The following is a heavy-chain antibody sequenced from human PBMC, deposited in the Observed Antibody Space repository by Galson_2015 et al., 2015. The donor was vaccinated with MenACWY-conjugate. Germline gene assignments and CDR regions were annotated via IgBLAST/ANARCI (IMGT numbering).Heavy chain of an antibody. CDR3: VRDNAAAPDLFDS. CDR2: INNDGSST. D-gene: IGHD6-25*01. Sequence: SLRLSCAASGFTFSTYWMHWVHHAPGKGLVWVSRINNDGSSTNYADSVKGRFTISRDNAKNTLYLQMNSLRAEDTALYYCVRDNAAAPDLFDSWGQGTRVTVSS. V-gene: IGHV3-74*01. J-gene: IGHJ4*02. CDR1: GFTFSTYW.